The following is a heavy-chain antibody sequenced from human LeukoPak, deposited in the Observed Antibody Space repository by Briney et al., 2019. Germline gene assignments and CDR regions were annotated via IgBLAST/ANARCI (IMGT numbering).Heavy chain of an antibody. D-gene: IGHD5-18*01. CDR3: ARGGFRGYSYGYSDY. J-gene: IGHJ4*02. CDR2: ISSSGSTI. V-gene: IGHV3-48*03. CDR1: GFTFSSYE. Sequence: TGGSLRLSCAASGFTFSSYEMNWVRQAPGKGLEWVSYISSSGSTIYYADSVKGRFTISRDNAKNSLYLQMNSLRAEDTAVYYCARGGFRGYSYGYSDYWGQGTLVTVSS.